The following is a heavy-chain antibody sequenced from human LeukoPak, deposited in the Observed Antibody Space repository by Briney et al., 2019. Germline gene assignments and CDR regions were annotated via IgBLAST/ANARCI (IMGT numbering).Heavy chain of an antibody. Sequence: GGSLRLSCAASGFTFSSYSMNWVRQAPGKGLEWVSSISSSSSYIYYADSVKGRFTISRDNAKNSLYLQMSSLRAGDTAVYYCARNLPYNYYGSGSYYTAIDYWGQGTLVTVSS. CDR3: ARNLPYNYYGSGSYYTAIDY. D-gene: IGHD3-10*01. CDR2: ISSSSSYI. V-gene: IGHV3-21*01. J-gene: IGHJ4*02. CDR1: GFTFSSYS.